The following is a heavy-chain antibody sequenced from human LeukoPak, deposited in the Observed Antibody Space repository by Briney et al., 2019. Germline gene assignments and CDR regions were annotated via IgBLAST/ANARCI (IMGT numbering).Heavy chain of an antibody. J-gene: IGHJ4*02. CDR3: ARGLGYYDILTGYQKGEYYFDY. Sequence: SVKVSCKASGRTHSSYAISGVRQAPGQGLEWMGRIISILCIANYAQKIQGRVTITADKSTSTAYMELSSLRSEDTAVYYCARGLGYYDILTGYQKGEYYFDYWGQGTLVTVSS. V-gene: IGHV1-69*04. CDR2: IISILCIA. D-gene: IGHD3-9*01. CDR1: GRTHSSYA.